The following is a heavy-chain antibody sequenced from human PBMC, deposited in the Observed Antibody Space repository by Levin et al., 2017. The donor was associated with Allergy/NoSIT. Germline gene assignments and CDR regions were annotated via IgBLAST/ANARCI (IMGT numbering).Heavy chain of an antibody. CDR3: ARDDPAFGH. Sequence: SETLSLTCTVSGGSISSSRYYWGWIRQPPGKGLEWIGSIFSNGSPYYSPSLKGRVTISVDTSKNQFPLKLNSVTAADTAVYYCARDDPAFGHWGQGTLVTVSS. CDR1: GGSISSSRYY. V-gene: IGHV4-39*01. J-gene: IGHJ4*02. D-gene: IGHD3-16*01. CDR2: IFSNGSP.